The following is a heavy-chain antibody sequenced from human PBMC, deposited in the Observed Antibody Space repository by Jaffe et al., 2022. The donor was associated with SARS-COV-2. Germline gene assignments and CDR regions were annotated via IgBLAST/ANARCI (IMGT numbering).Heavy chain of an antibody. V-gene: IGHV4-59*01. Sequence: QVQLQESGPGLVRPSETLSLTCTVSGDSFSDYYWSWIRQPPGKGLEWIAYIYYSGTTNYNPSLKSRVTISVDTSKNQFSLKLSSVTAADTAVYYCARQLGNRLLFDIWGQGTMVTVSS. D-gene: IGHD2-21*02. CDR3: ARQLGNRLLFDI. CDR2: IYYSGTT. CDR1: GDSFSDYY. J-gene: IGHJ3*02.